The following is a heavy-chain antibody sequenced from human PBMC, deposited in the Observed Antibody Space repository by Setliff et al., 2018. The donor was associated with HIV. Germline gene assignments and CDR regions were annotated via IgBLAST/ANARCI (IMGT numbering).Heavy chain of an antibody. Sequence: PSETLSLTCTVSGGSITSGGDSWSWIRRHPGKGLKWIGYISYSGITYYDPSLKSRLTMSVDTSNNQFSLKLSSATAADTAVYYCARVLGVRRDYYDSSAPLRAAFDIWGQGTMVTVSS. V-gene: IGHV4-31*03. CDR1: GGSITSGGDS. CDR3: ARVLGVRRDYYDSSAPLRAAFDI. D-gene: IGHD3-22*01. J-gene: IGHJ3*02. CDR2: ISYSGIT.